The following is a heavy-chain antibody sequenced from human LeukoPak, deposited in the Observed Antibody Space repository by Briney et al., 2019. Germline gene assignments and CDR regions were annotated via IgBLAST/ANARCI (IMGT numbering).Heavy chain of an antibody. V-gene: IGHV3-23*01. CDR3: AKMQGYFDY. Sequence: PGGSLRLSCAASQLTFSNYGMAWVRQAPGKGLEWVSAITGSGGTTYYADSVKGRFTISRDNSKNTVSLQMNSLRAEDTAIYYCAKMQGYFDYWGQGALVTVSS. J-gene: IGHJ4*02. CDR1: QLTFSNYG. CDR2: ITGSGGTT.